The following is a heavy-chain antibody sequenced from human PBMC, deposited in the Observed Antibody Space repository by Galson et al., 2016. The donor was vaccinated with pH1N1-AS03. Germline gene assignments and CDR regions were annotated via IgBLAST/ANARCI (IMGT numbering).Heavy chain of an antibody. D-gene: IGHD1-26*01. V-gene: IGHV1-69*13. J-gene: IGHJ5*02. CDR3: ARAQHPGIVGVTGGWFDP. CDR2: IISIFGTT. Sequence: SVKVSCKASGGTFNTYAISWVRQAPGQGLEWMGGIISIFGTTNHAQKFQGRVTITADESTRSVYMELSSLRSEDTAVYYCARAQHPGIVGVTGGWFDPWCQGTLVTVSS. CDR1: GGTFNTYA.